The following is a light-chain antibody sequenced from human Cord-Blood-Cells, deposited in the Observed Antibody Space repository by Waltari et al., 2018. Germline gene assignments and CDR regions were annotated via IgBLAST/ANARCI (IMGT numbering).Light chain of an antibody. CDR1: QSVSSN. V-gene: IGKV3-15*01. Sequence: VMTQSPATLSVSSGERATLSCRASQSVSSNLAWYQQKPGQAPRLLIYGASTRATGIPARFSGSGSGTEFTLTISSLQSEDFAVYYCQQYNNWPPLTFGGGTKVEIK. J-gene: IGKJ4*01. CDR3: QQYNNWPPLT. CDR2: GAS.